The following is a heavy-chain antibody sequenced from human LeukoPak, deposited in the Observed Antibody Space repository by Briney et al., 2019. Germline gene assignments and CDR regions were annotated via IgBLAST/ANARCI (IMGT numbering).Heavy chain of an antibody. CDR3: ARDPTSYRYSDY. CDR2: IRYDGSNK. V-gene: IGHV3-30*02. Sequence: GGSLRLSCAASGFTFSSYGMHWVRQAPGKGLEWVAFIRYDGSNKYYADSVKGRFTISRDNAKNSLYLQMNSLRAEDTAVYYCARDPTSYRYSDYWGQGTLVTVSS. CDR1: GFTFSSYG. D-gene: IGHD3-16*02. J-gene: IGHJ4*02.